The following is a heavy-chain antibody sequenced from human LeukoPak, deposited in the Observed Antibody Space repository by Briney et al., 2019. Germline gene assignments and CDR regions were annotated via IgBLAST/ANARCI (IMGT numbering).Heavy chain of an antibody. CDR2: IHYTGTT. CDR3: ARSKQLELLYDAFDI. V-gene: IGHV4-59*08. Sequence: SETLSLTCIVSGGSINNHYWTWIRQTPGKGLEWIGDIHYTGTTKYNPSLKSRVTISVDTSKNQFSLKLSSVTAADTAVYYCARSKQLELLYDAFDIWGQGTMVTVSS. J-gene: IGHJ3*02. CDR1: GGSINNHY. D-gene: IGHD1-7*01.